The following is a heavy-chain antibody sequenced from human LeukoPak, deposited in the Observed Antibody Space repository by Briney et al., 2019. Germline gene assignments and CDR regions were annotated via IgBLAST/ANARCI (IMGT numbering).Heavy chain of an antibody. D-gene: IGHD3-10*01. J-gene: IGHJ5*02. Sequence: SETLSLTCTVSGGSIRSYYWSWIRQPPGKGLEWIGYMYYSGSTNYNPSLKSRVTISVDRSKNQFSLKLSSVTAADTAVYYCASHGGSGSYYNWFDPWGQGTLVTVSS. V-gene: IGHV4-59*08. CDR3: ASHGGSGSYYNWFDP. CDR1: GGSIRSYY. CDR2: MYYSGST.